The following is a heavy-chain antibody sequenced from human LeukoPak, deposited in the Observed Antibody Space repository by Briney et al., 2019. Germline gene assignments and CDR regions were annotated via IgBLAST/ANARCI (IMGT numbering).Heavy chain of an antibody. CDR1: GYTFSDDY. CDR2: IKVNSGGT. V-gene: IGHV1-2*02. J-gene: IGHJ5*01. Sequence: ASVKVSCKASGYTFSDDYIHWVRQAPGQALEWMGWIKVNSGGTNYAQTFQGRVTMTSDTSISTAYMELSSLRSDDMAVYYCARENLRWFDSWGQGTLVTVSS. CDR3: ARENLRWFDS.